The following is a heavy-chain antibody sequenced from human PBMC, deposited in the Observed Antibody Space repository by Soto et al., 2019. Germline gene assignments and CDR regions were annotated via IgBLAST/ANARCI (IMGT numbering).Heavy chain of an antibody. CDR1: GFTFSSYG. J-gene: IGHJ4*02. CDR3: APWFGAFDY. Sequence: QVQLVESGGGVVQPGRSLRLSCAASGFTFSSYGMHWVRQAPGKGLEWVAVISYDGSKKYYADSVKGRFTISRDNSKNTLYLQMHSLRDEDTAVYYCAPWFGAFDYWGQGTLVTVSP. D-gene: IGHD3-10*01. V-gene: IGHV3-30*03. CDR2: ISYDGSKK.